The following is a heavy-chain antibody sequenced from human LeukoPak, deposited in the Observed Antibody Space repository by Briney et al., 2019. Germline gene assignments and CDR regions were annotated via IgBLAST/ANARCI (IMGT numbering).Heavy chain of an antibody. CDR3: ARRVAVGNYFDP. Sequence: SETLSLTCTVSGGSISSGSYSWGWIRQPPGKGLEWIASIYYSGSTNYNPSLKSRVTISLNTSKNQFSLRLRSVTAADTAVYYCARRVAVGNYFDPWGQGTLVTVSS. CDR1: GGSISSGSYS. CDR2: IYYSGST. D-gene: IGHD4-11*01. V-gene: IGHV4-39*07. J-gene: IGHJ5*02.